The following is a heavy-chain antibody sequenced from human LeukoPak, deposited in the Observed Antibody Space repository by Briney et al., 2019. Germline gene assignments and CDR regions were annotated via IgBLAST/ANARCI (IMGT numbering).Heavy chain of an antibody. CDR1: GYTFTGYY. J-gene: IGHJ4*02. CDR2: INPNSGGT. D-gene: IGHD5-18*01. V-gene: IGHV1-2*06. Sequence: ASVKVSCKASGYTFTGYYMHWVRQAPGQGLEWMGRINPNSGGTNYAQKFQGRVTMTRDTFISTAYMELSRLRSDDTAVYYCARESYGLSLNYWGQGTLVTVSS. CDR3: ARESYGLSLNY.